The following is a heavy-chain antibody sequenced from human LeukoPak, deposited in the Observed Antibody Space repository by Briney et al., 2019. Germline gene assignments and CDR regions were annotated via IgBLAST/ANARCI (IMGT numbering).Heavy chain of an antibody. V-gene: IGHV1-18*01. D-gene: IGHD6-19*01. J-gene: IGHJ3*02. CDR3: ARDHGYSSGWYQRHDAFDI. CDR2: ISAYNGNT. CDR1: GYTFTSYG. Sequence: GASVKVSCKASGYTFTSYGISWVRQAPGQGLEWMGWISAYNGNTNYAQKLQGRVTMTTDTSTSTAYMELRSLRSDDTAVYYCARDHGYSSGWYQRHDAFDIWGQGTMVTVSS.